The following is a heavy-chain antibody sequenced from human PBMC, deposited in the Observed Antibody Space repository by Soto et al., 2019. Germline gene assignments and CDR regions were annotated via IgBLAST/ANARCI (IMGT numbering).Heavy chain of an antibody. J-gene: IGHJ6*02. V-gene: IGHV3-53*01. CDR1: GFTVSNNY. CDR2: IYSGGST. CDR3: ARAAFRITDEYYYATDV. Sequence: LRLSCAASGFTVSNNYVSWVRQAPGKGLAWVSVIYSGGSTFYGDSGKGRFTISRDTSKNTVDLQMNSLRAEDTAVYYCARAAFRITDEYYYATDVWGHGTTVTVSS.